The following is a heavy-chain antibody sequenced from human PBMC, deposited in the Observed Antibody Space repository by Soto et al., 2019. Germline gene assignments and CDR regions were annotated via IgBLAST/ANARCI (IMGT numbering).Heavy chain of an antibody. CDR2: INHSGST. CDR1: GGSFSCYY. Sequence: PSETLSLTCAVYGGSFSCYYWSWIRQPPGKGLEWIGEINHSGSTNYNPSLKSRVTISVDTSKNQFSLKLSSVTAADTAVYYCARLVPGLRYKVTYHFDYWGQGTLVTVSS. V-gene: IGHV4-34*01. CDR3: ARLVPGLRYKVTYHFDY. D-gene: IGHD3-9*01. J-gene: IGHJ4*02.